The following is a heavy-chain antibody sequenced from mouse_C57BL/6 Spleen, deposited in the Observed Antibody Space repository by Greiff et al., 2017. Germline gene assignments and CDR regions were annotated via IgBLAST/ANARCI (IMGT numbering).Heavy chain of an antibody. Sequence: QVQLQQPGAELVKPGASVKLSCKASGYTFTSYWMQWVKQRPGQGLEWIGEIDPSDSYTNYNQKFKGKATLTVDTSSSTAYMQLSSLTSEDSAVYYCARKGTVAPDYWGQGTTLTVSS. CDR1: GYTFTSYW. CDR2: IDPSDSYT. V-gene: IGHV1-50*01. D-gene: IGHD1-1*01. CDR3: ARKGTVAPDY. J-gene: IGHJ2*01.